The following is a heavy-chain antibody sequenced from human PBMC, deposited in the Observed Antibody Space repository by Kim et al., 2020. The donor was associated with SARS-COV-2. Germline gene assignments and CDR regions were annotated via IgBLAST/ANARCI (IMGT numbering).Heavy chain of an antibody. Sequence: GTTDYAAPVKGRFTISRDDSKNTLYLQMNSLKTEDTAVYYCTTVGSQSTSWGQGTLVTVSS. V-gene: IGHV3-15*01. J-gene: IGHJ5*02. D-gene: IGHD1-26*01. CDR3: TTVGSQSTS. CDR2: GTT.